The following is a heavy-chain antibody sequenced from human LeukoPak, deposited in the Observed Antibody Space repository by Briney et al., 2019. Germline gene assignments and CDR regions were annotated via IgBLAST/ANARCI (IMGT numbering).Heavy chain of an antibody. Sequence: SETLSLTCTVSGYSISSGYYWGWIRQPPGKGLEWIGRIYTSGSTNYNPSLKSRVTISEDTSKNQFSLKLSSVTAADTAVYYCARAFRGIFGVFEAFDIWGQGTMVTVSS. J-gene: IGHJ3*02. D-gene: IGHD3-3*01. CDR3: ARAFRGIFGVFEAFDI. CDR1: GYSISSGYY. V-gene: IGHV4-38-2*02. CDR2: IYTSGST.